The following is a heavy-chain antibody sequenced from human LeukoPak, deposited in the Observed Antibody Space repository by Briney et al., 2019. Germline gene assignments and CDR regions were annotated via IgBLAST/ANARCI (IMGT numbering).Heavy chain of an antibody. CDR1: GGSISGYY. D-gene: IGHD3-22*01. J-gene: IGHJ6*02. V-gene: IGHV4-59*01. CDR2: IYYSGST. Sequence: PSETLSLTCTVSGGSISGYYWSWMRQPPGKGLEWIGYIYYSGSTNYNPSLKSRVTISIDSSKNQFPLRLSSVTAADTAMYYCARNPGYYSDFYYGMDVWGQGTTVTVSS. CDR3: ARNPGYYSDFYYGMDV.